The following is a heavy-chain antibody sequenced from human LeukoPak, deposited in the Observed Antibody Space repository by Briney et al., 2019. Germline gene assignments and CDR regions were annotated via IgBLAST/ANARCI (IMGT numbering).Heavy chain of an antibody. CDR2: ISYDGSNK. D-gene: IGHD1-26*01. CDR3: ARVGGSYLIDDAFDI. V-gene: IGHV3-30*04. CDR1: GFNFNVYS. J-gene: IGHJ3*02. Sequence: GGSLRLSCAASGFNFNVYSMTWVRQAPGKGLEWVAVISYDGSNKYYADSVKGRFTISRDNSKNTLYLQMNSLRAEDTAVYYCARVGGSYLIDDAFDIWGQGTVVTVSS.